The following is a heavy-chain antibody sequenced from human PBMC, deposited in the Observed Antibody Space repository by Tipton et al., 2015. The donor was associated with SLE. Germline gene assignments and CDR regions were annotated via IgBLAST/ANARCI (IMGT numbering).Heavy chain of an antibody. V-gene: IGHV3-23*01. CDR2: ISGSGGST. J-gene: IGHJ3*02. CDR3: AKDPQSYDAFDI. Sequence: SLRLSCAASGFTFSSYAMSWVRQAPGKGLEWVSAISGSGGSTYYADSVKGRFTISRDNSKNTLYLQMNSLRAEDTAVYYCAKDPQSYDAFDIWGQGTMVTVSS. CDR1: GFTFSSYA.